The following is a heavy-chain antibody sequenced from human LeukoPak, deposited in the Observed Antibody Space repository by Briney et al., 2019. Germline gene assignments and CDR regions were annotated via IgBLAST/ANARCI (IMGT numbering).Heavy chain of an antibody. V-gene: IGHV1-69*04. D-gene: IGHD6-6*01. Sequence: SVKVSCKASGGTFSSYAISWVRQAPGQGLEWMGRIIPVLGIANYAQKFQGRVTITADKSTSTAYMELSSLRPEDTAVYYAAYSSFRDAFDIWGQGTMVTVSS. J-gene: IGHJ3*02. CDR3: AYSSFRDAFDI. CDR1: GGTFSSYA. CDR2: IIPVLGIA.